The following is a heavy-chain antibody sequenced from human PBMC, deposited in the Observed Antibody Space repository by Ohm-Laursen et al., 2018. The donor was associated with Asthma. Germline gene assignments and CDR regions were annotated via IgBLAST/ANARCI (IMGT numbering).Heavy chain of an antibody. CDR2: INHSGST. D-gene: IGHD6-13*01. J-gene: IGHJ3*02. CDR3: ARDNPGYSSSWYAFDI. CDR1: GGSFSGYY. V-gene: IGHV4-34*01. Sequence: GTLSLTCAVYGGSFSGYYWSWIRQPPGKGLEWIGEINHSGSTFYNPSLKSRVTISADTSKNQFSLKLSSVTAADTAVYYCARDNPGYSSSWYAFDIWGQGTMVTVSS.